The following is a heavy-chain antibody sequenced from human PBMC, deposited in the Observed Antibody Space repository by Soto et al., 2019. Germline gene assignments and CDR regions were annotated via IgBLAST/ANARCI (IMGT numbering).Heavy chain of an antibody. CDR2: ISYDGSNK. Sequence: QVQLVESGGGVVQPGRSLRLSCAASGFTFSSYAMHWVRQAPGKGLEWVAVISYDGSNKYYADSAKGRFTISRDNSKNTLYLQMNSLRAEDTAVYYCARDPGYSGYDYHFDYWGQGTLVTVSS. CDR1: GFTFSSYA. D-gene: IGHD5-12*01. V-gene: IGHV3-30-3*01. J-gene: IGHJ4*02. CDR3: ARDPGYSGYDYHFDY.